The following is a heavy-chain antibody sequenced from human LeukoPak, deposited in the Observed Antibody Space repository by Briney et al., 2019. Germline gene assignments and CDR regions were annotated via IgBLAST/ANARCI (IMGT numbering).Heavy chain of an antibody. CDR2: ISWNSGSI. Sequence: GGSLRLSCAASGFTFSSYSMNWVRQAPGKGLEWVSGISWNSGSIGYADSVKGRFTISRDNAKNSLYLQMNSLRAEDTALYYCAKEHSDAFDIWGQGTMVTVSS. CDR3: AKEHSDAFDI. V-gene: IGHV3-9*01. J-gene: IGHJ3*02. CDR1: GFTFSSYS.